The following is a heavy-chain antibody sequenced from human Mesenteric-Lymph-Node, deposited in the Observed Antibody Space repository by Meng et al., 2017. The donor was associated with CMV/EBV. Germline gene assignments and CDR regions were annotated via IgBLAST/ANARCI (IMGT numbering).Heavy chain of an antibody. CDR2: INHSGST. CDR3: ASLAPLNNTKDKIPSGY. V-gene: IGHV4-34*01. Sequence: QVQLQQWGPGLLKPAETLSRTFAVYGGSFSAYYWSWIRQPPGKGLELIGEINHSGSTNYNPSLKSRITISVDTSKNQFSLKLTSVTAADTAVYFCASLAPLNNTKDKIPSGYWGQGTLVTVSS. J-gene: IGHJ4*02. D-gene: IGHD1-14*01. CDR1: GGSFSAYY.